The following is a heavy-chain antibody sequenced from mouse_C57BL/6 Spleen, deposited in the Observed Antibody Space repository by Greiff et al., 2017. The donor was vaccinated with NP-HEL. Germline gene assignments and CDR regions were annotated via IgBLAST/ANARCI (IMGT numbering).Heavy chain of an antibody. D-gene: IGHD1-1*01. CDR1: GFTFSSYA. Sequence: EVQLVESGGGLVKPGGSLKLSCAASGFTFSSYAMSWVRQTPEKRLEWVATISDGGSYTYYPDNVKGRFTISIDNAKNNLYLQMSHLKSEDTAMYYCARDGSHYGSSYWGYFDYWGQGTTLTVSS. CDR2: ISDGGSYT. J-gene: IGHJ2*01. V-gene: IGHV5-4*01. CDR3: ARDGSHYGSSYWGYFDY.